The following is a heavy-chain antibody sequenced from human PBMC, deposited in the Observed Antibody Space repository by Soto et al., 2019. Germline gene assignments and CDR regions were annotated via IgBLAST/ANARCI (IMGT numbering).Heavy chain of an antibody. CDR1: GGTFSSYA. CDR3: ARGPSRYDFWSGIYGMDV. D-gene: IGHD3-3*01. CDR2: IIPIFGTA. Sequence: QVQLVQSGAEVKKPGSSVKVSCKASGGTFSSYAISWVRQAPGQGLEWMGGIIPIFGTANYAQKFQGRVTITADESTSTAYMELSSLRSDDTAVYYCARGPSRYDFWSGIYGMDVWGQGTTVTVSS. J-gene: IGHJ6*02. V-gene: IGHV1-69*01.